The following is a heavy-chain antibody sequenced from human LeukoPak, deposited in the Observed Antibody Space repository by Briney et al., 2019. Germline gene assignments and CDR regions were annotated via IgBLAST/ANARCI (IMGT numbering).Heavy chain of an antibody. V-gene: IGHV7-4-1*02. D-gene: IGHD5-18*01. CDR3: ARDSHTAMVTMFRQPRDY. CDR2: INTNTGNP. Sequence: ASVKVSCKASGYTFTSYAMNWVRQAPGQGLEWMGWINTNTGNPTYAQGFTGRFVFTLDTSVSTAYLQISSLKAEDTAVYYCARDSHTAMVTMFRQPRDYWGQGTLVTVSS. J-gene: IGHJ4*02. CDR1: GYTFTSYA.